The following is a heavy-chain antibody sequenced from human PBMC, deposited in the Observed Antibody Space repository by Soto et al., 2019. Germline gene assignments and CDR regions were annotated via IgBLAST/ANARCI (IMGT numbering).Heavy chain of an antibody. D-gene: IGHD5-18*01. CDR3: ARDVDTSSHFNRFDP. J-gene: IGHJ5*02. V-gene: IGHV3-33*01. CDR1: GFSLSGYG. CDR2: IWYDGIRK. Sequence: QVQLVESGGGVIQPGRSLRLSCEVSGFSLSGYGIHWVRQAPGKGLEWVAVIWYDGIRKNYADSVRGRFTVSRDSSKDMVYLQMDSLKFECTALYYCARDVDTSSHFNRFDPWGHGVMVSVSS.